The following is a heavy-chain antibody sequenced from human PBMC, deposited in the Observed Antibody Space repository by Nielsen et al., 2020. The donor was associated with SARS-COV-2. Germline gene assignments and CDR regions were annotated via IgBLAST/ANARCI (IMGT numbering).Heavy chain of an antibody. CDR1: GFTFSSYW. J-gene: IGHJ6*02. V-gene: IGHV3-7*05. CDR2: RKQDGSGK. D-gene: IGHD3-3*01. Sequence: GESLKTHRAASGFTFSSYWMSWVRQAPGKGPEWVANRKQDGSGKYYVDSLKGRFTISRDNAKNSLSLQMNSLRAEDTAVYYCARGQGVTIFGPYTHYGMDVWGQGTTVTVSS. CDR3: ARGQGVTIFGPYTHYGMDV.